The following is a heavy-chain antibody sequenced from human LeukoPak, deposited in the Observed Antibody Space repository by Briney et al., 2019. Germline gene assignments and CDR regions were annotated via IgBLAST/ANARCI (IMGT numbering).Heavy chain of an antibody. CDR1: GYTFTSYY. CDR2: INPSGGST. CDR3: ARGYDSSGYSNWFDP. J-gene: IGHJ5*02. V-gene: IGHV1-46*01. D-gene: IGHD3-22*01. Sequence: GASVKVSCKASGYTFTSYYMHWVRQAPGQGLEWMGIINPSGGSTSYAQKFQGRVTMTRDTSTSTAHMELSSLRSEDTAVYYCARGYDSSGYSNWFDPWGQGTLVTVSS.